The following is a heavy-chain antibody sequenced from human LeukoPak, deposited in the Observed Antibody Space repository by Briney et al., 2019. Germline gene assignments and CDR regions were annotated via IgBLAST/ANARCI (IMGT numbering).Heavy chain of an antibody. D-gene: IGHD1-26*01. J-gene: IGHJ3*02. CDR2: ISYDGSNK. V-gene: IGHV3-30*03. Sequence: GGSLRLSCAASGFTFSSYGMHWVRQAPGKGLEWEAVISYDGSNKYYADSVKGRFTISRGNSKNTLYLQMNSLRAEDTAVYYCARFSGSYYGYAFDIWGQGTMVTVSS. CDR3: ARFSGSYYGYAFDI. CDR1: GFTFSSYG.